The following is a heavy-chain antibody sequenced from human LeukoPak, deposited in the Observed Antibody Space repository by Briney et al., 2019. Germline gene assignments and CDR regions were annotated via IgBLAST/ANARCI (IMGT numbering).Heavy chain of an antibody. CDR2: INHSGST. Sequence: SETLSLTCTVSGGSVSSGSYYWSWIRQPPGKGLEWIGEINHSGSTNYNPSLKSRVTISVDTSKNQFSLKLSSVTAADTAVYYCARGNYSSSWYVRYYYYGMDVWGQGTTVTVSS. D-gene: IGHD6-13*01. CDR1: GGSVSSGSYY. J-gene: IGHJ6*02. CDR3: ARGNYSSSWYVRYYYYGMDV. V-gene: IGHV4-61*01.